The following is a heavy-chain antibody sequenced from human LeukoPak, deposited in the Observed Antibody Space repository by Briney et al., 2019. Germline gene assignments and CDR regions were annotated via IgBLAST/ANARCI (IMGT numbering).Heavy chain of an antibody. V-gene: IGHV1-2*02. CDR1: GYTFTGHY. J-gene: IGHJ6*03. Sequence: ASVKVSCKASGYTFTGHYLHWVRQAPGQGLEWMGWINPNGGGTNYAQKFQGRVTMTRDTSISTAYMELSRLRSDDTASYHCARDRMVRGVGLYYYYYMDVWGKGTTVTISS. CDR2: INPNGGGT. CDR3: ARDRMVRGVGLYYYYYMDV. D-gene: IGHD3-10*01.